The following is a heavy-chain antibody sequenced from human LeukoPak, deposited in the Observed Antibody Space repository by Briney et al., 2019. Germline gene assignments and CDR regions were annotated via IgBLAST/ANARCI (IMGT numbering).Heavy chain of an antibody. J-gene: IGHJ4*02. CDR1: GFTFSSYA. V-gene: IGHV3-23*01. Sequence: PGGSLRLSCAASGFTFSSYAMSWVRQAPGKGLEWVSTLSGSGSTTYYADSVKGRVTISRDNSKNTLYLQMNSLRADDTAVYYCAKDQAGDFDYWGQGTLVTVSS. D-gene: IGHD1-26*01. CDR3: AKDQAGDFDY. CDR2: LSGSGSTT.